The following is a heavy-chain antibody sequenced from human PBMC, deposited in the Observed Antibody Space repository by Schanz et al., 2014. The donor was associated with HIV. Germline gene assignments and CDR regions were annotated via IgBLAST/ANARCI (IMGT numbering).Heavy chain of an antibody. V-gene: IGHV3-33*01. J-gene: IGHJ4*02. CDR2: IWFDGRNK. Sequence: QVQLVESGGGVVQPGRSLRLSCAASGFTFSSYGMHWVRQAPGKGLEWVAVIWFDGRNKYYGDSVKGRFMISRDNSNNTLYLQMNSLRAEDTAVYYCARDLHDYGDARTDYWGQGTLVTVSS. CDR3: ARDLHDYGDARTDY. D-gene: IGHD4-17*01. CDR1: GFTFSSYG.